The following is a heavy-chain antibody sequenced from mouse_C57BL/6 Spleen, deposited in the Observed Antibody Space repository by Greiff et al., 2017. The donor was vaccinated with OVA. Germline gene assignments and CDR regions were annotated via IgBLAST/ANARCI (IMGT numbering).Heavy chain of an antibody. CDR2: IYPSDSET. Sequence: VQLQQPGAELVRPGSSVKLSCKASGYTFTSYWMDWVKQRPGQGLEWIGNIYPSDSETHYNQKFKDKATLTVDKSSSTAYMQLSSLPSEYSSVEYCARRHTYYYAMDYWGQGTSVTVSS. CDR3: ARRHTYYYAMDY. D-gene: IGHD5-1-1*01. CDR1: GYTFTSYW. V-gene: IGHV1-61*01. J-gene: IGHJ4*01.